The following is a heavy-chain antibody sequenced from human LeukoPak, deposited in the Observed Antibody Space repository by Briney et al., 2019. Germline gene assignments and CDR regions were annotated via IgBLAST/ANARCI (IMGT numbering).Heavy chain of an antibody. J-gene: IGHJ4*02. CDR3: ARDEGIAAAFFDY. CDR2: IKQDESEK. V-gene: IGHV3-7*01. D-gene: IGHD6-13*01. Sequence: PGGSLRLSCTASGFTFSSYWMSWVRQAPGKGLEGVANIKQDESEKFYVDSVKGRFTISRDNAKNSLYLQMNSLRAEDTAVYYCARDEGIAAAFFDYWGQGTLVTVSS. CDR1: GFTFSSYW.